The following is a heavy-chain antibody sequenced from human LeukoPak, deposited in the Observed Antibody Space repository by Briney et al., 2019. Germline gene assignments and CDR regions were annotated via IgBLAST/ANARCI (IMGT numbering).Heavy chain of an antibody. V-gene: IGHV4-59*08. CDR1: GGSFCRYY. CDR3: ANLADCWSGPSRRTPYYYYMDV. J-gene: IGHJ6*03. CDR2: IYYSGST. Sequence: SETLSLTCTASGGSFCRYYLSWIRQPPGKGLEWIGYIYYSGSTNYNPSLKSRVTISVDTSKNQFSLKLISETAADTVVYYCANLADCWSGPSRRTPYYYYMDVWGKGTTVTVSS. D-gene: IGHD3-3*01.